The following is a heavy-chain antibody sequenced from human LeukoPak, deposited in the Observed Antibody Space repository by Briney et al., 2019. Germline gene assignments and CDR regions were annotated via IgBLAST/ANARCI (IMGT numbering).Heavy chain of an antibody. J-gene: IGHJ4*02. CDR3: ARDYDILTGYYGTDYFDY. V-gene: IGHV4-34*01. Sequence: SETLSLTCAVYGGSFSGYYWSWIRQPPGKGLEWIGSIYYSGSTYYNPSLKSRVTISVDTSKNQFSLKLSSVTAADTAVYYCARDYDILTGYYGTDYFDYWGQGTLVTVSS. CDR2: IYYSGST. CDR1: GGSFSGYY. D-gene: IGHD3-9*01.